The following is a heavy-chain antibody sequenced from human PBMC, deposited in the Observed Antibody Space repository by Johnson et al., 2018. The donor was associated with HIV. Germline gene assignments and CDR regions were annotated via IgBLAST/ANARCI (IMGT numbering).Heavy chain of an antibody. CDR2: IYSGGST. J-gene: IGHJ3*02. V-gene: IGHV3-66*01. CDR3: ARDGGEWLLSTAFDI. D-gene: IGHD3-3*01. Sequence: VQLVESGGGLVQPGGSLRLSCAASGFTFSSYAMSWVRQAPGKGLEWVSVIYSGGSTYYADSVKGRFTISRDNSKNTLYLQMNSLRAEDTAVYYCARDGGEWLLSTAFDIWGQGTMVTVSS. CDR1: GFTFSSYA.